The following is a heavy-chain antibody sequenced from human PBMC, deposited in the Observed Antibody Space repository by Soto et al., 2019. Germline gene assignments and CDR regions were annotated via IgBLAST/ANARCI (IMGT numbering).Heavy chain of an antibody. CDR3: ARVRGEDIHVDYYYGMDV. CDR2: IKQDGSEK. Sequence: GGSLRLSCAASGFTFSSYWMSWVRQAPGKGLEWVANIKQDGSEKYYVDSVKGRFTISRDNAKNSLYLQMNSLRAEDPAAYYCARVRGEDIHVDYYYGMDVWGQGTTVTVSS. CDR1: GFTFSSYW. D-gene: IGHD2-15*01. V-gene: IGHV3-7*01. J-gene: IGHJ6*02.